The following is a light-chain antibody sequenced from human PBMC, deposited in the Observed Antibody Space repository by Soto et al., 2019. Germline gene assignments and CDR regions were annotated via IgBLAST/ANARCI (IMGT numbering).Light chain of an antibody. V-gene: IGKV1-5*03. CDR3: QHWNDYSWT. J-gene: IGKJ1*01. CDR2: KTS. CDR1: QSISIW. Sequence: DIHMTQSPSTLSASVGDRVTITCRASQSISIWLAWYQQKPGKAPNLLIYKTSSLETVVPSRFSGSGSGTEFTLTISSLQPDDFATYYCQHWNDYSWTFGQGTKVEVK.